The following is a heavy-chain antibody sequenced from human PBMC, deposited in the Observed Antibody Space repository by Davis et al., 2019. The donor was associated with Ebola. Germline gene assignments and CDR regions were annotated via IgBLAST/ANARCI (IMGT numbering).Heavy chain of an antibody. D-gene: IGHD1-26*01. CDR3: AKDLGELLPEGYFDL. V-gene: IGHV3-74*01. J-gene: IGHJ2*01. CDR1: GFTFSSYW. CDR2: INSDGSST. Sequence: GESLKISCAASGFTFSSYWMHWVRQAPGKGLVWVSRINSDGSSTSYADSVKGRFTISRDNSKNTLYLQMNSLRAEDTAVYYCAKDLGELLPEGYFDLWGRGTLVTVSS.